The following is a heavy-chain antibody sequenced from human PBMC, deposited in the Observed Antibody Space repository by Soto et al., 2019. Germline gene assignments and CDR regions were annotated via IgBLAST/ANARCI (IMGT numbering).Heavy chain of an antibody. CDR1: GFTFSDYY. D-gene: IGHD5-18*01. Sequence: GGSLRLSCAASGFTFSDYYMSWIRQAPGKGLEWVSYISSSGSTIYYADSVKGRFTISRDNAKNSLYLQMNSLRAEDTAVYYCARARYSYGSPSYYYYGMDVWGQGTTVTVSS. CDR3: ARARYSYGSPSYYYYGMDV. V-gene: IGHV3-11*01. CDR2: ISSSGSTI. J-gene: IGHJ6*02.